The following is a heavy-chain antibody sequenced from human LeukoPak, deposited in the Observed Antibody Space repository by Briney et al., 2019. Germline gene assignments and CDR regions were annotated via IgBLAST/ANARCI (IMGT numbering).Heavy chain of an antibody. Sequence: ASVKVSCKASGYTFTSYYMHWVRQAPGQGLEWMGIINPSGGSTSYAQKFQGRVTMTRDMSTSTVYMELSSLRSEDTAVYYCARRVVDTAMVYYFDYWGQGTLVTVSS. CDR1: GYTFTSYY. D-gene: IGHD5-18*01. CDR2: INPSGGST. J-gene: IGHJ4*02. CDR3: ARRVVDTAMVYYFDY. V-gene: IGHV1-46*01.